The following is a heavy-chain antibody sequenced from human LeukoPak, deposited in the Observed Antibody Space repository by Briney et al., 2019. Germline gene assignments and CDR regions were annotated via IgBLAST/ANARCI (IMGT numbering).Heavy chain of an antibody. V-gene: IGHV1-69*01. Sequence: SSVKVSCKASGGTFRSYAISWVRQAPGQGLEWMGGIIPILGTANYAQKLQGRVTITADESTSTDYMERSSVRSEDTAVYYRATRLTIFGPFDYWGQGTLVTVSS. CDR3: ATRLTIFGPFDY. CDR1: GGTFRSYA. D-gene: IGHD3-3*01. CDR2: IIPILGTA. J-gene: IGHJ4*02.